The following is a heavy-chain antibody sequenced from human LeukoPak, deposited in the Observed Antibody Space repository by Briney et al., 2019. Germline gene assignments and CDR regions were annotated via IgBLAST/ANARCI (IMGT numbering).Heavy chain of an antibody. D-gene: IGHD5-24*01. CDR3: ARHEAEMATILGGY. CDR2: IYTSGST. J-gene: IGHJ4*02. V-gene: IGHV4-61*02. Sequence: PSQTLSLTCTVSGGSISSGSYYWSWIRQPAGKGLEWIGRIYTSGSTNYNPSLKSRVTISVDTSKNQFSLKLSSVTAADTAVYYCARHEAEMATILGGYWGQGALVTVSS. CDR1: GGSISSGSYY.